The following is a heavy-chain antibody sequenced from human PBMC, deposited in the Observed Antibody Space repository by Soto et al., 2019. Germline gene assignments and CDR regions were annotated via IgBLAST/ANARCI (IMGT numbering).Heavy chain of an antibody. J-gene: IGHJ4*02. CDR1: GFTFGDYA. CDR2: IRSKAYGGTT. CDR3: TREAREVRYFDWSPFEY. V-gene: IGHV3-49*03. Sequence: SLRLSCTASGFTFGDYAMSWFRQAPGKGLEWVGFIRSKAYGGTTEYAASVKGRFTISRDDSKSIAYLQMNSLKTEDTAVYYCTREAREVRYFDWSPFEYWGQGTLVTVSS. D-gene: IGHD3-9*01.